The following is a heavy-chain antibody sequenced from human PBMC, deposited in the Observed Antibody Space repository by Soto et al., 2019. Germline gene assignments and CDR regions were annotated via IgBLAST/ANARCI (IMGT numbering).Heavy chain of an antibody. CDR2: ISGSGGST. CDR1: GFTFSSYA. CDR3: AKALIRRTIVVVPAAILGSAVDY. J-gene: IGHJ4*02. V-gene: IGHV3-23*01. Sequence: GGSLRLSCAASGFTFSSYAMSWVRQAPGKGLEWVSAISGSGGSTYYADSVKGRFTISRDNSKNTLYLQMNSLRAEDTAVYYCAKALIRRTIVVVPAAILGSAVDYWGQGTLVTVSS. D-gene: IGHD2-2*01.